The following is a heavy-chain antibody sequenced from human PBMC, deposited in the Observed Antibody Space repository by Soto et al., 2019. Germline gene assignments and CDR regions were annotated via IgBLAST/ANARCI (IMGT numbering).Heavy chain of an antibody. Sequence: QVQLQESGPGLVKPSQTLSLTCTVSGGSISSGGYFWSWIRQHPGKGLEWIGYIYYSGSTYYNPSLKSRLTMSVDTSKNRFSLMLSSVTAADTAVYYCARSRAARPGHYYYMDVWGKGTTVTVSS. CDR1: GGSISSGGYF. CDR3: ARSRAARPGHYYYMDV. V-gene: IGHV4-31*03. CDR2: IYYSGST. D-gene: IGHD6-6*01. J-gene: IGHJ6*03.